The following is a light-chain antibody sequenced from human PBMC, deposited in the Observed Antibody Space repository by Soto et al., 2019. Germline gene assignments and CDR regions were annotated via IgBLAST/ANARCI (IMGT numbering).Light chain of an antibody. CDR1: QSVSSSY. J-gene: IGKJ1*01. CDR3: QQYASSPRT. CDR2: GAY. Sequence: EIVLTQSPGTLSLSPGERGTLSCRASQSVSSSYLAWYQHKPGQAPRLLMYGAYNRASGIPDRFSGSGSGTDFTLIISRLEPEDCAVYYCQQYASSPRTFGQGTKVEIK. V-gene: IGKV3-20*01.